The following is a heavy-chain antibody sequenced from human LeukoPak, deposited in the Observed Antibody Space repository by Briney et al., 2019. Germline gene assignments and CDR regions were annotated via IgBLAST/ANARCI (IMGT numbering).Heavy chain of an antibody. D-gene: IGHD4-17*01. CDR1: GGSTSSSSYY. Sequence: SETLSLTCTVSGGSTSSSSYYWGWVRQPPGKGLEWIGYIYYSGSTNYNPSLKSRVTISVDTSKNQFSLKLTSVTAADTAVYYCARHDYGDYGAHAFDIWGQGTMVTVSS. CDR3: ARHDYGDYGAHAFDI. J-gene: IGHJ3*02. CDR2: IYYSGST. V-gene: IGHV4-39*01.